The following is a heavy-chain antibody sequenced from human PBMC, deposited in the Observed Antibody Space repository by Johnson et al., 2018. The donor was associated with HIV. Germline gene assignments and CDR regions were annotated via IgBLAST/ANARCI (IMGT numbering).Heavy chain of an antibody. CDR2: INRDGSEK. D-gene: IGHD1-26*01. CDR3: ARTQWEQLLGAGASDF. CDR1: GFTFGDYA. V-gene: IGHV3-7*03. J-gene: IGHJ3*01. Sequence: VQLVESGGGLVQPGRSLRLSCTASGFTFGDYAMSWVRQAPGKGLEWVANINRDGSEKYYVDSVKGRFTISRDNTNNSLYLQMNSLRAEDTAVYYCARTQWEQLLGAGASDFWGPGTLVTVSS.